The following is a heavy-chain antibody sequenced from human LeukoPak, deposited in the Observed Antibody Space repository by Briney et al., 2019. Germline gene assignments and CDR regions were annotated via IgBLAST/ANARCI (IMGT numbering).Heavy chain of an antibody. V-gene: IGHV3-30*02. CDR1: GFTFSSYG. CDR2: IRYDGSNK. J-gene: IGHJ4*02. CDR3: ARGMATGGRLDY. D-gene: IGHD5-24*01. Sequence: GGSLRLSCAASGFTFSSYGMHWVRQAPGKGLEWVAFIRYDGSNKYYADSVKGRFTISRDNAKNSLFLQMNSLRAEDMALYYCARGMATGGRLDYWGQGTLVTVSS.